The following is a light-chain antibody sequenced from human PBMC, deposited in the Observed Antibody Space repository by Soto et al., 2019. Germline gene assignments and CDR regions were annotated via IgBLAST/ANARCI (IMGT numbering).Light chain of an antibody. V-gene: IGKV1-39*01. J-gene: IGKJ4*01. CDR1: QRIAIY. CDR2: AAS. CDR3: QQTYNTLT. Sequence: DIQLTQSPSSLSASVGDRVTITCRASQRIAIYLNWYQLKPGKAPKLLIYAASSLQVGVPSRFSGSGSGTEFTLTISSLQPEDFATYYCQQTYNTLTFGGGTMVEIK.